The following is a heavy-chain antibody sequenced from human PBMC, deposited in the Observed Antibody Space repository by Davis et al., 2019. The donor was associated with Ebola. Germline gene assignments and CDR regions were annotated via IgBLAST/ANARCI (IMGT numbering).Heavy chain of an antibody. CDR2: IYSGGST. CDR1: GFTFSSYS. CDR3: ARVSGSQVY. J-gene: IGHJ4*02. Sequence: GGSLRLSCAASGFTFSSYSMNWVRQAPGKGLEWVSVIYSGGSTYYADSVKGRFTISRDNSKNTLYLQMNSLRAEDTAVYYCARVSGSQVYWGQGTLVTVSS. V-gene: IGHV3-53*01. D-gene: IGHD1-26*01.